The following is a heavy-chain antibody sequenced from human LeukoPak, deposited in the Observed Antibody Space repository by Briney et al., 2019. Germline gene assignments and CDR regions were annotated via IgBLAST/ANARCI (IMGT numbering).Heavy chain of an antibody. V-gene: IGHV4-30-2*01. CDR1: GGSISSGGYS. J-gene: IGHJ3*02. CDR2: IYHSGST. D-gene: IGHD4-23*01. Sequence: SETLSLTCAVSGGSISSGGYSWSWIRQPPGKGLEWIGYIYHSGSTYYTPSLKSRVTISVDRSKNQFSLKLNSVTAADTAVSYCARTNGDNDAFDIWGQGTMVTVSS. CDR3: ARTNGDNDAFDI.